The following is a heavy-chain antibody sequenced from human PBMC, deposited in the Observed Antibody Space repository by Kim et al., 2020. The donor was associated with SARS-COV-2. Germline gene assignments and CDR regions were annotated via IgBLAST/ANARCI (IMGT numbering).Heavy chain of an antibody. CDR1: GFTSTDHA. CDR3: TKDILPGGADS. V-gene: IGHV3-9*02. J-gene: IGHJ5*01. Sequence: GGSLRLSCTLSGFTSTDHAVHWVRQAPGKGLEWVSGILWNSGATGYADSVKGRFTVSRDSAKNSLYLQMNSLRPEDTVLYYCTKDILPGGADSWGQGTLV. CDR2: ILWNSGAT. D-gene: IGHD2-15*01.